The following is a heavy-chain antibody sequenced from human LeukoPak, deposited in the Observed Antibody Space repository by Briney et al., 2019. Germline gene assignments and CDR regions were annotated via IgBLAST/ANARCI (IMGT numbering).Heavy chain of an antibody. D-gene: IGHD1-26*01. Sequence: SVKVSCKASGGTFSSYTISWVRQAPGQGLEWMGRIIPILGIANYAQKFQGRVTITADKSTSTAYMELSSLRSEDTAVYYCASRVSSRGSYALGYWGQGTLVTVSS. J-gene: IGHJ4*02. CDR1: GGTFSSYT. CDR3: ASRVSSRGSYALGY. V-gene: IGHV1-69*02. CDR2: IIPILGIA.